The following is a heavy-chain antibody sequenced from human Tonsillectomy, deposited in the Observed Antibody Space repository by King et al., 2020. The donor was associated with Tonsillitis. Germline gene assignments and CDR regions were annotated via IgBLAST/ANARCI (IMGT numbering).Heavy chain of an antibody. Sequence: EQLVQSGGGLVQPGGSLRLSCAASGFTFSSYAMSWVRQAPGKGLNWVSVISGSDGSTYYADSVKGRFTISRNNSKNTLYLQMNRLRAEDTAVYYRAKDRAGDTAMVTPSWFDPWGQGTLVTVSS. CDR1: GFTFSSYA. J-gene: IGHJ5*02. D-gene: IGHD5-18*01. V-gene: IGHV3-23*04. CDR3: AKDRAGDTAMVTPSWFDP. CDR2: ISGSDGST.